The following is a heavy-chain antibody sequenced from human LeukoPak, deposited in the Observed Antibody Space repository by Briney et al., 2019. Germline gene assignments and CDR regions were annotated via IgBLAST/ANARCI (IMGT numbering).Heavy chain of an antibody. D-gene: IGHD3-10*01. J-gene: IGHJ6*03. Sequence: SETLSLTCAVYGGSFSGYYWSWIRQPPGKGLEWIGEINHSGSTNYNPSLKSRVTISVDTSKNQFSLKLSSVTAADTAVYYCARVGKLLWFGELYYYYYMDVWGKGTTVTVSS. CDR3: ARVGKLLWFGELYYYYYMDV. CDR2: INHSGST. CDR1: GGSFSGYY. V-gene: IGHV4-34*01.